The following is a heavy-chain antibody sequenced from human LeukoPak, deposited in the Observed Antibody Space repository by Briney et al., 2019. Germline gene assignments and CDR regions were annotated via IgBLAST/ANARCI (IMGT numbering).Heavy chain of an antibody. V-gene: IGHV1-46*01. Sequence: ASVKVSCKAAGYTFTSYYMHWVRQARGQGLEWMGIINPSGGSTSYAQKFQGRVTMTRDTSTSTVYMELSSLRSEDTAVYYCARAREYQLLWGVTANYYFDYWGQGTLVTVSS. CDR3: ARAREYQLLWGVTANYYFDY. CDR1: GYTFTSYY. D-gene: IGHD2-2*01. CDR2: INPSGGST. J-gene: IGHJ4*02.